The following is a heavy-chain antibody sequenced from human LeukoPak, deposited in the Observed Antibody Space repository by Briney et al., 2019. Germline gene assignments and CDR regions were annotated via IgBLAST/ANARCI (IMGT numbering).Heavy chain of an antibody. CDR3: ARDAVAVAGTRGAWFDP. J-gene: IGHJ5*02. CDR2: IYYSGST. CDR1: GGSISSYY. V-gene: IGHV4-59*01. D-gene: IGHD6-19*01. Sequence: SETLSLTCTVSGGSISSYYWSWIRQPPGKGLEWIGYIYYSGSTNYNPSLKSRVTISVDTSKNQFSLKLSSVTAADTAVYYCARDAVAVAGTRGAWFDPWGQGTLVTVSS.